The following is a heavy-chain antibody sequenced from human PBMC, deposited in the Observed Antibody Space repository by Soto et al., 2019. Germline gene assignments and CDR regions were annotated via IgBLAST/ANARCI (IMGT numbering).Heavy chain of an antibody. D-gene: IGHD3-10*01. Sequence: GSLRLSCAASGFTISDYYMSWIRQAPGKGLEWVGSIYYSGSTYYNPSLKSRVTISVDTSKNQFSLKLSSVTAADTAVYYCARRTGIWFGESNYAFDIWGQGTMVTVSS. CDR2: IYYSGST. CDR1: GFTISDYY. J-gene: IGHJ3*02. V-gene: IGHV4-59*05. CDR3: ARRTGIWFGESNYAFDI.